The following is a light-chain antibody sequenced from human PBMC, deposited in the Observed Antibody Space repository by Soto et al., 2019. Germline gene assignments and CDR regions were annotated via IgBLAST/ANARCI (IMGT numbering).Light chain of an antibody. CDR1: QSVSYTY. J-gene: IGKJ1*01. Sequence: EIVLTQSPGTLSLSPGERATLSCRACQSVSYTYSAWYQQKPGQAPRLLIYATSSRAIGIPDRFSGSGSGTDFTLTISRLEPEDFAVYYCQQYNNSPWTFGQGTKVEIK. CDR2: ATS. CDR3: QQYNNSPWT. V-gene: IGKV3-20*01.